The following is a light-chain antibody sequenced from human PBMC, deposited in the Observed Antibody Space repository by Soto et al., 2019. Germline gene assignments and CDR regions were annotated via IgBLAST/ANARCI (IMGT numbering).Light chain of an antibody. CDR1: QSVSSSY. J-gene: IGKJ1*01. V-gene: IGKV3-20*01. Sequence: EIVLTQSPGTLSLSPGERATLSCRASQSVSSSYLAWYQQKPGQAPRLLIYGASSRATGIPDRFSGSGSGTEFTLTISRLEPEDFAVYYCQQYYSTSWTFGQGTKVEIK. CDR2: GAS. CDR3: QQYYSTSWT.